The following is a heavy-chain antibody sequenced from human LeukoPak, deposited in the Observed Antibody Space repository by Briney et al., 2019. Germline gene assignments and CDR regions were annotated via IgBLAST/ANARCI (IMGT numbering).Heavy chain of an antibody. CDR1: GYSISGGYY. CDR3: AREGDVEMDYFDY. D-gene: IGHD5-24*01. Sequence: SETLSLTCTVSGYSISGGYYWGWIRQPPGKGLEWIGSIFHNGSTYYNPSLKSRVTISADTSKRQFSLKLSSVTAADMAVYYCAREGDVEMDYFDYWGQGTLVTVSS. CDR2: IFHNGST. J-gene: IGHJ4*02. V-gene: IGHV4-38-2*02.